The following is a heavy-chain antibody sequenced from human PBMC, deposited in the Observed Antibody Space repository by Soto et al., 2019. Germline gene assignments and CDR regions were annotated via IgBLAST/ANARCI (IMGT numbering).Heavy chain of an antibody. D-gene: IGHD3-22*01. V-gene: IGHV3-23*01. CDR2: IGGYGTSI. J-gene: IGHJ6*02. CDR3: VRAPIDSSRYCCGFDV. Sequence: EVQLLESGGGLAQPGGSLRLSCAASGFTFVNFAMIWVRHAPGKGLGWVSSIGGYGTSIYYADSVKGRFTISRDNSKNTLYLQIDSLTVEDTAVYYCVRAPIDSSRYCCGFDVWGQGTTVTVYS. CDR1: GFTFVNFA.